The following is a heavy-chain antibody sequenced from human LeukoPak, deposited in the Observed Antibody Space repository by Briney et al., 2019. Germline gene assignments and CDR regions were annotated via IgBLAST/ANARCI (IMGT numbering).Heavy chain of an antibody. CDR2: ISSSRYI. D-gene: IGHD3-10*02. J-gene: IGHJ6*04. CDR1: EFTFSDYS. V-gene: IGHV3-69-1*02. CDR3: AELGITMIGGV. Sequence: GGSLRLSCAASEFTFSDYSMNWVRQAPGKGLEWVASISSSRYIYYADSVKGRFTISRDNAKNSLYLQMNSLRAEDTAVYYCAELGITMIGGVWGKGTTVTISS.